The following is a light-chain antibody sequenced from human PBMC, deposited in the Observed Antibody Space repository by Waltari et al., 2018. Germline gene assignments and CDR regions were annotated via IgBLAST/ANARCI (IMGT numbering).Light chain of an antibody. CDR1: RAITNY. CDR2: AAS. J-gene: IGKJ4*01. Sequence: DIQMTQSPSSLSASVGDRVTIPCRASRAITNYLNWYQQRPGLAPKLLIYAASTLQGGVPTRFSGSGSGTDFTLTISSLQIEDFATYYCQQSHSAPLAFGGGTRLEI. CDR3: QQSHSAPLA. V-gene: IGKV1-39*01.